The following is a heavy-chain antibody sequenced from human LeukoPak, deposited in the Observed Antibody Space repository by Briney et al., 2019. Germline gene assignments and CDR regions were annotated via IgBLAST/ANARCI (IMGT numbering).Heavy chain of an antibody. D-gene: IGHD1-26*01. CDR1: GYSFTSYW. CDR3: ARSRDSGSTPGYFDY. J-gene: IGHJ4*02. CDR2: IDPSDSYT. V-gene: IGHV5-10-1*01. Sequence: GESLKISCKGSGYSFTSYWINWVRQMPGKGLEWMGRIDPSDSYTNYSPSFQGHVTISADKSISTAYLQWTSLKASDTAMYYCARSRDSGSTPGYFDYWGQGTLVTVSS.